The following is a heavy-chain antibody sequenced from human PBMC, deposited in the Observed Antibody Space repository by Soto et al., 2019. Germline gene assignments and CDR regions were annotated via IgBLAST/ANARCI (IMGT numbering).Heavy chain of an antibody. Sequence: ADPLSLTYTVSIGSISSYYWSWIRQPAGKGLEWIGRIYTSGSTNYNPSLKRRVTMSVDTSKNQFSLKLSSVTAADTAVYYCAREFAKYDFWSGYYFFAYWGQGTLVTVS. CDR2: IYTSGST. J-gene: IGHJ4*02. CDR3: AREFAKYDFWSGYYFFAY. CDR1: IGSISSYY. V-gene: IGHV4-4*07. D-gene: IGHD3-3*01.